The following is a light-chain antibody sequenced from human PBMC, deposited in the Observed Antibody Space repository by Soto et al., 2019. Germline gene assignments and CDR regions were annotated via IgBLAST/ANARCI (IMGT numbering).Light chain of an antibody. CDR3: QQYGDSPMYT. CDR2: SGS. Sequence: EVVLTQSPGTLSLSPGERATLPCRASQSVGSSYLAWYQHKPGQAPRLLIYSGSYRATGIPDRFSGSGSETDFTLTINRLEPEDVAVYYCQQYGDSPMYTFGQGTRLEIK. V-gene: IGKV3-20*01. J-gene: IGKJ2*01. CDR1: QSVGSSY.